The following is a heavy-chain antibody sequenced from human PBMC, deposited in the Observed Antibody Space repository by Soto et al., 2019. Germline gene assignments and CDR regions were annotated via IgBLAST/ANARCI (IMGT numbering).Heavy chain of an antibody. V-gene: IGHV3-74*01. CDR3: ARDWDGGNSETYNWFDP. D-gene: IGHD2-21*02. J-gene: IGHJ5*02. CDR2: INSDGSST. Sequence: PGGSLRLSCAASGFTFSSYWKHWVRQAPGKGLVWVSRINSDGSSTSYADSVKGRFTISRDNAKNTLYLQMNSLRAEDTAVYYCARDWDGGNSETYNWFDPWGQGTLVTVSS. CDR1: GFTFSSYW.